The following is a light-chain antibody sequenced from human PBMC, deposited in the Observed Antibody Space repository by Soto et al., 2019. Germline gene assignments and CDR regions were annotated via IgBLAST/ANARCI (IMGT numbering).Light chain of an antibody. Sequence: QSVLTQPASVSGSPGQSITISCPGTSSDVGSYNLVSWYQQHPGKAHKLMIYEVSKRPSGGSNRFSGSKSGNTASLTISGLQAADEAAYYCCSYVGVSTYPYVFGTGTKLTVL. CDR2: EVS. J-gene: IGLJ1*01. CDR3: CSYVGVSTYPYV. V-gene: IGLV2-23*02. CDR1: SSDVGSYNL.